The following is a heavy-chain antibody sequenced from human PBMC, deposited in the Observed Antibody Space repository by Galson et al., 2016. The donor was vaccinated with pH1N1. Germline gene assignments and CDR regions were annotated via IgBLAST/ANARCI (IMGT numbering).Heavy chain of an antibody. CDR2: VSGTGTT. D-gene: IGHD3-3*01. Sequence: SISSDSDYWTWIRQPAGKGLEWIGRVSGTGTTNYNPSLKSRVTIPIDTSKNQFSLKMASVTAADTAVYFCARESLEWLIISGHRVELNWFDSWGQGTLVTVSS. CDR1: SISSDSDY. J-gene: IGHJ5*01. CDR3: ARESLEWLIISGHRVELNWFDS. V-gene: IGHV4-61*02.